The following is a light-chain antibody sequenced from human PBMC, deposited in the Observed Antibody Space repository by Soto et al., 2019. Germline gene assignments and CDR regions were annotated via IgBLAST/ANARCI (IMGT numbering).Light chain of an antibody. V-gene: IGKV1-39*01. CDR1: QSISSY. CDR3: QQRSNWPIT. CDR2: AAS. J-gene: IGKJ5*01. Sequence: DIQMTQSPSSLSASVGDRVTITCRASQSISSYLNWYQQKPGKAPKLLIYAASSLQSGVPSRFSGSGSGTDFTLTISSLQPEDFALYYCQQRSNWPITFGQGTRWRL.